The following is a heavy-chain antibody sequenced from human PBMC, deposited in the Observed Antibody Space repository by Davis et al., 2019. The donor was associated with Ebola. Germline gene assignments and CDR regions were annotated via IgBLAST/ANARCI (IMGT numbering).Heavy chain of an antibody. CDR1: GFSVSNNY. D-gene: IGHD6-13*01. V-gene: IGHV3-66*02. J-gene: IGHJ4*02. CDR3: ARGDVGASSLNIDY. CDR2: IYSGGSR. Sequence: GESLKISCAASGFSVSNNYMTWVRQAPGKGLEWLSVIYSGGSRYYAGSVKGRFTISRDIFENTLYLQMNSLRREDTAVYYCARGDVGASSLNIDYWGQGTLVTVPS.